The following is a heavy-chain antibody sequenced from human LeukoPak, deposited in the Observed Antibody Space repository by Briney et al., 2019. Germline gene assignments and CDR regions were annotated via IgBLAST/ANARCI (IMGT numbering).Heavy chain of an antibody. V-gene: IGHV1-69*01. CDR1: GGTFITYT. CDR3: AREGTYSAAAGQNRRARAFDV. Sequence: SVKVSCKASGGTFITYTITWVRQAPEQGFESMGGIIPIFGTANTAQKLQGRVTITADEYTSTAYIELTSLRSAATAALFSAREGTYSAAAGQNRRARAFDVWGQKTMVTVSS. CDR2: IIPIFGTA. J-gene: IGHJ3*01. D-gene: IGHD2/OR15-2a*01.